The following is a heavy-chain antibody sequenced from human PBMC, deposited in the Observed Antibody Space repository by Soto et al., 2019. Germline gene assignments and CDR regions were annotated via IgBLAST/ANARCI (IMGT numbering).Heavy chain of an antibody. J-gene: IGHJ4*02. CDR3: ARGRGLVHFDY. CDR1: GGSISSGDYY. D-gene: IGHD6-19*01. V-gene: IGHV4-30-4*01. CDR2: IYYSGST. Sequence: PSETLSLTCTVPGGSISSGDYYWSWIRQPPGKGLEWIGYIYYSGSTNYNPSLKSRVTISVDTSKNQFSLKLSSVTAADTAVYYCARGRGLVHFDYWGQGTLVTVSS.